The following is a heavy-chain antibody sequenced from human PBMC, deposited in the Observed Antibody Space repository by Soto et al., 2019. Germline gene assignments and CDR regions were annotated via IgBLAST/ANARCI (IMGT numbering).Heavy chain of an antibody. J-gene: IGHJ6*02. Sequence: GGSLRLSCAASGFTFSSYGMHWVRQAPGKGLEWVAVIWYDGSNKYYADSVKGRFTISRDNSKNTLYLQMNSLRAEDTAVYYCARGIGTGTYYYYYGMDVWGQGTTVTVSS. V-gene: IGHV3-33*01. CDR2: IWYDGSNK. D-gene: IGHD1-1*01. CDR3: ARGIGTGTYYYYYGMDV. CDR1: GFTFSSYG.